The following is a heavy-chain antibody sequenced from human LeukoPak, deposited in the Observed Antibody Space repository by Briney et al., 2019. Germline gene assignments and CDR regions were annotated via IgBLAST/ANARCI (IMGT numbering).Heavy chain of an antibody. CDR1: GFTFSSYS. Sequence: GGSLRLSCAASGFTFSSYSMNWVRQAPGKGLEWVSSISSSSSYIYYADSVKGRFTISRDNAKNSLYLQMNSLRAEDTALYYCAKGYCSGGSCYSGAFDIWGQGTMVTVSS. D-gene: IGHD2-15*01. CDR3: AKGYCSGGSCYSGAFDI. V-gene: IGHV3-21*04. CDR2: ISSSSSYI. J-gene: IGHJ3*02.